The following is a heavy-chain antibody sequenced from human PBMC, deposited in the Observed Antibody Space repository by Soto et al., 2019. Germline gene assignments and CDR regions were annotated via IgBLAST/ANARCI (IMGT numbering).Heavy chain of an antibody. J-gene: IGHJ4*02. Sequence: ASVKVSCKVSGYTLTELSMHWVRQAPGKGLEWMGGVDPEDGETIYAQKFQGRVTMTEDTSTDTAYMELSSVRSEETAVYYCALYSSGWYDYWGQGTLVTVSS. CDR2: VDPEDGET. D-gene: IGHD6-19*01. CDR1: GYTLTELS. CDR3: ALYSSGWYDY. V-gene: IGHV1-24*01.